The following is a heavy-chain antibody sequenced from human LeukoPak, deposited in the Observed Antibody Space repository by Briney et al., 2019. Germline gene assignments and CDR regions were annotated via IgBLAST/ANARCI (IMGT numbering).Heavy chain of an antibody. CDR3: AKGSIAVFRGGTFDY. CDR2: ISWNSGSI. D-gene: IGHD6-19*01. CDR1: GFTFDDYA. V-gene: IGHV3-9*03. Sequence: GGSLRLSCAASGFTFDDYAMHWVRQAPGKGMEWVSGISWNSGSIGYADSVKGRFTISRDNARNSLYLRMNSLRAEDMALYYCAKGSIAVFRGGTFDYWGQGTLATVSS. J-gene: IGHJ4*02.